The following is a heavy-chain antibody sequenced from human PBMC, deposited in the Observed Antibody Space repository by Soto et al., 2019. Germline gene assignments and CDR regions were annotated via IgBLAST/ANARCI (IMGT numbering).Heavy chain of an antibody. V-gene: IGHV4-34*01. D-gene: IGHD3-22*01. CDR3: ARPYYYDSSGYYLY. J-gene: IGHJ4*02. Sequence: SETLSLTCAVYGGSFSGYYWSWIRQPPGKGLEWIGEINHSGSTNYNPSLKSRVTISVDTSKNQFSLKLSSVTAADAAVYYCARPYYYDSSGYYLYWGQGTLVTVSS. CDR1: GGSFSGYY. CDR2: INHSGST.